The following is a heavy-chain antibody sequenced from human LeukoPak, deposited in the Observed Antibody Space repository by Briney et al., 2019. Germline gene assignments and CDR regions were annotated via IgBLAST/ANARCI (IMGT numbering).Heavy chain of an antibody. CDR1: GYTFTSYY. V-gene: IGHV1-46*01. Sequence: ASVKVSCKASGYTFTSYYMHWVRQAPGQGLEWMGITNPSGGSTSYAQKFQGRVTMTRDMSTSTVYMELSSLRSEDTAVYYCARDRARQWLVIDYWGQGTLVTVSS. CDR3: ARDRARQWLVIDY. D-gene: IGHD6-19*01. CDR2: TNPSGGST. J-gene: IGHJ4*02.